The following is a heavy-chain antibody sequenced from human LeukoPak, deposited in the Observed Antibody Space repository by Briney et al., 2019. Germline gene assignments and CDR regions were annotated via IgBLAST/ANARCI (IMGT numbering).Heavy chain of an antibody. Sequence: GGSLRLSCAASGFTVSSNYMSWVRQAPGQGLEWVANIKQDGSEKYYVDSVKGRFTISRDNAKNSLYLQMNSLRAEDTALYYCAITAYCGGDCYLPGGAFDIWGQGTMVTVSS. V-gene: IGHV3-7*03. J-gene: IGHJ3*02. CDR1: GFTVSSNY. D-gene: IGHD2-21*02. CDR3: AITAYCGGDCYLPGGAFDI. CDR2: IKQDGSEK.